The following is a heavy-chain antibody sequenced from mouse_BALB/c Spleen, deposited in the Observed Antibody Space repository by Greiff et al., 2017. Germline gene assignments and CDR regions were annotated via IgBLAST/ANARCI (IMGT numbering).Heavy chain of an antibody. D-gene: IGHD1-1*01. J-gene: IGHJ4*01. CDR3: ARFPDYYGSSYAMDY. CDR1: GYSITSDYA. Sequence: VQLQQSGPGLVKPSQSLSLTCTVTGYSITSDYAWNWIRQFPGNKLEWMGYISYSGSTSYNPSLKSRISITRDTSKNQFFLQLNSVTTEDTATYYCARFPDYYGSSYAMDYWGQGTSVTVSS. V-gene: IGHV3-2*02. CDR2: ISYSGST.